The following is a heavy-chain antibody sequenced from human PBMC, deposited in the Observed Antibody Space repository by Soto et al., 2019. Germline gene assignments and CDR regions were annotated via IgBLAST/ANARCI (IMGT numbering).Heavy chain of an antibody. Sequence: SETLSLTCAVYGGSFSGYYWSWIRQPPGKGLEWIGEINHSGSTNYNPSLKSRVTISVDTSKNQFSLKLSSVTAADTAVYYCARGLDIAARPYYYYYYYMDVWGKGTTVTVSS. CDR3: ARGLDIAARPYYYYYYYMDV. J-gene: IGHJ6*03. D-gene: IGHD6-6*01. CDR2: INHSGST. V-gene: IGHV4-34*01. CDR1: GGSFSGYY.